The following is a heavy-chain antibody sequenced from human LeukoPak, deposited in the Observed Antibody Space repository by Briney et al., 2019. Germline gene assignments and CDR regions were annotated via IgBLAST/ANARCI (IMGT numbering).Heavy chain of an antibody. CDR2: ISYDGSNK. CDR1: GFTFSSYA. J-gene: IGHJ3*02. V-gene: IGHV3-30-3*01. D-gene: IGHD3-3*01. CDR3: ARTYDFGIGPPGDTFDN. Sequence: GGSLRLSCAASGFTFSSYAMHWVRQAPGKGLEWVAVISYDGSNKYYADSVKGRFTISRDNSKNTLYPQMNSLRVEDTAVYYCARTYDFGIGPPGDTFDNWGQGTLVTVFS.